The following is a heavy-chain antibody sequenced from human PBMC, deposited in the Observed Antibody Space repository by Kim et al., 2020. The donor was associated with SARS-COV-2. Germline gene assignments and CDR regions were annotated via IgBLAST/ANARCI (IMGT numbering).Heavy chain of an antibody. CDR1: GYTFTSYA. Sequence: ASVKVSCKSSGYTFTSYAMHWVRQAPGQRLEWMGWINAGNGNTKYSQKFQGRVTITRDTSASTAYMELSSLRSEDTAVYYCARGQLAAAYYYYGMDVWGQGTTVTVSS. V-gene: IGHV1-3*01. D-gene: IGHD6-13*01. J-gene: IGHJ6*02. CDR3: ARGQLAAAYYYYGMDV. CDR2: INAGNGNT.